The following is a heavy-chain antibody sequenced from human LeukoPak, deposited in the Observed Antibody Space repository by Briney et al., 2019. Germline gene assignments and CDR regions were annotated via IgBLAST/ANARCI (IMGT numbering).Heavy chain of an antibody. CDR3: ARDRRYYGSGSYNWFDP. CDR2: IYHSGST. D-gene: IGHD3-10*01. Sequence: PSETLSLTCTVSGYSISSGYYWGWIRQPPGKGLEWIGSIYHSGSTYYNPSLKSRVTISVDTSKNQFSLKLSSVTAADTAVYYCARDRRYYGSGSYNWFDPWGQGTLVTVSS. J-gene: IGHJ5*02. CDR1: GYSISSGYY. V-gene: IGHV4-38-2*02.